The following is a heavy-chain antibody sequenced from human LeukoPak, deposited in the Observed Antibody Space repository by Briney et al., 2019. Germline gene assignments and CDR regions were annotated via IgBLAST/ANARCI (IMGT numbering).Heavy chain of an antibody. CDR1: GYTFTSFG. V-gene: IGHV1-18*01. D-gene: IGHD2/OR15-2a*01. CDR2: ISTHNGNT. J-gene: IGHJ4*02. Sequence: ASVKVSCKASGYTFTSFGISRVRQAPGQGLEWMGWISTHNGNTNYAQNFQDRVTMTIDTSTSTAYMELRSLGSDDTAVYYCARGLSSADGYWGQGTLVTVSS. CDR3: ARGLSSADGY.